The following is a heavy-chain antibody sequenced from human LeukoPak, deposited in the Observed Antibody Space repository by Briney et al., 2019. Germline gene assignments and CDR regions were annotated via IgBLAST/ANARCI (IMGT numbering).Heavy chain of an antibody. CDR3: ATVDGSHNWFDP. CDR2: IYNSGTT. J-gene: IGHJ5*02. Sequence: PSETLSLTCTVSGGSISSYYWTWIRQPPGRGLEWIGYIYNSGTTNYNPSLKSRVTISVDTSKNQFSLKLSSVTAADTAVYCCATVDGSHNWFDPWGQGTLVTVSS. V-gene: IGHV4-59*08. D-gene: IGHD6-19*01. CDR1: GGSISSYY.